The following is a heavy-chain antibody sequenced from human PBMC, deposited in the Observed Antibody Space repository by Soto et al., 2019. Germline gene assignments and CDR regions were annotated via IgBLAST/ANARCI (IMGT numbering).Heavy chain of an antibody. J-gene: IGHJ4*02. D-gene: IGHD5-18*01. V-gene: IGHV4-30-2*01. CDR3: ARVPDTALAPDY. Sequence: SETLSLTCAVSGGSISSGGYSWSWIRQPPGKGLEWIGYVYHSGSTYYNPSLKSRVTISVDRSKNQFSLKLSSVTAADTAVYFCARVPDTALAPDYWGQGTLVTV. CDR2: VYHSGST. CDR1: GGSISSGGYS.